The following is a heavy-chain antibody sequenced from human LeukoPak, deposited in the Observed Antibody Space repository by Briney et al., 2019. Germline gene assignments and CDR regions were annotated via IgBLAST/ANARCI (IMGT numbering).Heavy chain of an antibody. J-gene: IGHJ4*02. V-gene: IGHV1-8*02. CDR1: GYTFTSYG. CDR3: AKTSIRDGYNFGAIDYFDY. CDR2: MNPNSGNT. Sequence: GASVKVSCKASGYTFTSYGISWVRQAPGQGLEWMGWMNPNSGNTGYAQKFQGRVTMTRNTSISTAYMELSSLRSEDTAVYYCAKTSIRDGYNFGAIDYFDYWGQGTLVTVSS. D-gene: IGHD5-24*01.